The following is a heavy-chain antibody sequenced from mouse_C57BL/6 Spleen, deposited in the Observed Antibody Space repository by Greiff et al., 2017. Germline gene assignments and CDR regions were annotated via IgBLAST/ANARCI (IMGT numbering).Heavy chain of an antibody. CDR3: ARDGYDGPFDY. D-gene: IGHD2-3*01. CDR2: INYDGSST. V-gene: IGHV5-16*01. J-gene: IGHJ2*01. CDR1: GFTFSDYY. Sequence: EVMLVESEGGLVQPGSSMKLSCTASGFTFSDYYMAWVRQVPEKGLEWVANINYDGSSTYYLDSLKSRFIISRDNAKNILYLQMSSLKSEDTATYYCARDGYDGPFDYWGQGTTLTVSS.